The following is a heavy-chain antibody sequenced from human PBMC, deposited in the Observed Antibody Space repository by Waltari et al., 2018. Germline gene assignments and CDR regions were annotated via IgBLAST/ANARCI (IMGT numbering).Heavy chain of an antibody. D-gene: IGHD3-10*01. CDR2: ISSSSSTI. CDR1: GFTFSRYS. CDR3: ARDRGARITMVQGVIISCPDAFDI. J-gene: IGHJ3*02. V-gene: IGHV3-48*01. Sequence: EVQLVESGGGLVQPGGSLRLSCAASGFTFSRYSMNWVRQAPGKGLAWVSYISSSSSTIYDADSVKGRFTIARDNAKNSLYLQMNSLRAEDTAVYYCARDRGARITMVQGVIISCPDAFDIWGQGTMVTVSS.